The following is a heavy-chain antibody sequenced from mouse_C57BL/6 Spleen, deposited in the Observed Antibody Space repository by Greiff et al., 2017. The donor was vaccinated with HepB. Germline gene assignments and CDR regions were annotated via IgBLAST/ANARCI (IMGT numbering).Heavy chain of an antibody. V-gene: IGHV1-26*01. CDR3: ARTRDGYYEFAY. D-gene: IGHD2-3*01. CDR2: INPNNGGT. Sequence: VQLQQSGPELVKPGASVKISCKASGYTFTDYYMNWVKQSHGKSLEWIGDINPNNGGTSYNQKLKGKATLTVDKSSSTAYMELRSLTSEDSAVYYCARTRDGYYEFAYWGQGTLVTVSA. CDR1: GYTFTDYY. J-gene: IGHJ3*01.